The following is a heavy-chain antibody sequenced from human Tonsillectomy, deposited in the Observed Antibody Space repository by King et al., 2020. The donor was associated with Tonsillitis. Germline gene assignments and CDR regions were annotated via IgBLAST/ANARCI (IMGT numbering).Heavy chain of an antibody. V-gene: IGHV1-69*01. CDR2: IIPIFATA. D-gene: IGHD2-21*02. CDR1: GGTFSSYA. CDR3: ARVLYCAGDCHSSIYYYYYMDV. J-gene: IGHJ6*03. Sequence: VQLVESGAEVKKPGSSVKVSCKASGGTFSSYAISWVRQAPGQGLEWMGGIIPIFATANYAQKFQGRVTITADESTSTAYRELSSLRSEDTAVYYCARVLYCAGDCHSSIYYYYYMDVWGKGTTVTVSS.